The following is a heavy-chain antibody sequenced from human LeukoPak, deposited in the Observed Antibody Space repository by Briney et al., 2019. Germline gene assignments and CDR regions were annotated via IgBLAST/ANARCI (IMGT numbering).Heavy chain of an antibody. CDR1: GFTYSNYW. V-gene: IGHV3-7*01. Sequence: GGSLTLSCAVSGFTYSNYWMSWVRQAPGKGLEWVANIKQDGSQKHYVDSVKGRFTISTDNAKNSMDLQMNSLRDEDTALYYCARDSDHYDSSGYFLGIMEGPYWGQGTLVTVSS. D-gene: IGHD3-22*01. J-gene: IGHJ4*02. CDR3: ARDSDHYDSSGYFLGIMEGPY. CDR2: IKQDGSQK.